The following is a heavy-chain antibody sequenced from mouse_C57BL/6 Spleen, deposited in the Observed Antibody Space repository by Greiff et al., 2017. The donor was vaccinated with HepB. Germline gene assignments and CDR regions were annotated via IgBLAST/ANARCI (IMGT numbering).Heavy chain of an antibody. J-gene: IGHJ2*01. D-gene: IGHD1-1*01. V-gene: IGHV1-55*01. CDR1: GYTFTSYW. Sequence: QVQLQQPGAELVKPGASVRMSCKASGYTFTSYWITWVKQRPGQGLEWIGEIYPGSGSTNYNEKFKSKATLTVDTSSSTAYMQLSSLTSEDSAVYSCARPNYGSSYYFDYWGQGTTLTVSS. CDR2: IYPGSGST. CDR3: ARPNYGSSYYFDY.